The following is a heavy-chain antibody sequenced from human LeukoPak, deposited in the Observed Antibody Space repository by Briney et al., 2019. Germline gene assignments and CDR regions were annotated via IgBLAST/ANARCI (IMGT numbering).Heavy chain of an antibody. V-gene: IGHV3-11*04. CDR3: AKGIYCSSTSCYTNVFDY. CDR1: GFTFSDYY. Sequence: GGSLRLSCAASGFTFSDYYMSWIRQAPGKGLEWVSYISSSGSTIYYADSVKGRFTISRDNAKNSLYLQMNSLRAEDTAVYYCAKGIYCSSTSCYTNVFDYWGQGTLVTVSS. D-gene: IGHD2-2*02. CDR2: ISSSGSTI. J-gene: IGHJ4*02.